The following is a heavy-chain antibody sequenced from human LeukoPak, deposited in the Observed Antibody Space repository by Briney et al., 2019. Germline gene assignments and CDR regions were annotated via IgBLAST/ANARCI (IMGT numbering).Heavy chain of an antibody. CDR2: IYYSGST. Sequence: SETLSLTCTVSGGSISRSTYYWGWIRQPPGQGLEWIGSIYYSGSTYYNPSLKSRVTISVDTSMSRFSLKLSSVTAADTAVYYCASIAAAGNEWGQGTLVTVSS. D-gene: IGHD6-13*01. V-gene: IGHV4-39*01. CDR3: ASIAAAGNE. J-gene: IGHJ4*02. CDR1: GGSISRSTYY.